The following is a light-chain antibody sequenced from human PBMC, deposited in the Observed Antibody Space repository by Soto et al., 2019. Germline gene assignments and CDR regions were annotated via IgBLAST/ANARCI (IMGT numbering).Light chain of an antibody. CDR2: DVS. CDR3: CLYAGGDNVI. Sequence: QSALTQPASVSGAPGQWITLSCTGTSSDVGGYNLVSWYQRHPGKAPKLMIYDVSKRPSGVSDRFSGSKSGNTASLTISGLQPEDEAVYDCCLYAGGDNVIFGGGTKLTVL. J-gene: IGLJ2*01. CDR1: SSDVGGYNL. V-gene: IGLV2-23*02.